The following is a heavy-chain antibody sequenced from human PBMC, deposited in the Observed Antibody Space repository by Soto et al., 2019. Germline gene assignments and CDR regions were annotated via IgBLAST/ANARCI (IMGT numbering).Heavy chain of an antibody. Sequence: SETLSLTCTVSGGSLSSYYWTWIRQSPGKGLEWIGYVYFSGNTNYNPSLKSRVTISIDTSKNQFSLRLASVTAADTAFYYCGSVRPSGYVLSWGQGTLVTV. V-gene: IGHV4-59*01. CDR1: GGSLSSYY. J-gene: IGHJ5*02. D-gene: IGHD6-25*01. CDR2: VYFSGNT. CDR3: GSVRPSGYVLS.